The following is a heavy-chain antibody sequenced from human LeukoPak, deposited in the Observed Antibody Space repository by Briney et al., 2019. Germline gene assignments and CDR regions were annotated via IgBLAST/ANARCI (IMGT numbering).Heavy chain of an antibody. V-gene: IGHV4-34*01. CDR2: INHSGST. CDR1: GGSFSGYY. Sequence: SETLSLTCAVYGGSFSGYYWSWIRQPPGKGLEWIGEINHSGSTNYNPPLKSRVTISVDTSKNQFSLKLSSVTAADTAVYYCARARYLSGYDSGASYYYYYYGMDVWGQGTTVTVSS. D-gene: IGHD5-12*01. CDR3: ARARYLSGYDSGASYYYYYYGMDV. J-gene: IGHJ6*02.